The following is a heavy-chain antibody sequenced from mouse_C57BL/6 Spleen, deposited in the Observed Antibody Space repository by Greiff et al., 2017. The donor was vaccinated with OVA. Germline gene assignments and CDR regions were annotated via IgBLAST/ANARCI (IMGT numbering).Heavy chain of an antibody. CDR1: GYTFTSYW. D-gene: IGHD2-5*01. CDR2: IYPGSGST. Sequence: VQLQQPGAELVKPGASVKMSCKASGYTFTSYWITWVKQRPGQGLEWIGDIYPGSGSTNYNEKFKSKATLTVDTASSTAYMQLSSLTSEDSAVYYCARPLYYSNYPGYFDVWGTGTTVTVSS. CDR3: ARPLYYSNYPGYFDV. V-gene: IGHV1-55*01. J-gene: IGHJ1*03.